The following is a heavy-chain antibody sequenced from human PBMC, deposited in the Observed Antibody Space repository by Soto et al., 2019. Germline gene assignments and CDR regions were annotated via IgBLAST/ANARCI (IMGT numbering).Heavy chain of an antibody. J-gene: IGHJ4*02. Sequence: ASVKVSCKASGYTFTGYYMHWVRQATGQGLEWMGWMNPNSGNTGYAQKFQGRVTMTRNTSISTAYMELSSLRSEDTAVYYCARGPYYYESSGYYPYYFDYWGQGTLVTVSS. CDR3: ARGPYYYESSGYYPYYFDY. CDR1: GYTFTGYY. V-gene: IGHV1-8*02. CDR2: MNPNSGNT. D-gene: IGHD3-22*01.